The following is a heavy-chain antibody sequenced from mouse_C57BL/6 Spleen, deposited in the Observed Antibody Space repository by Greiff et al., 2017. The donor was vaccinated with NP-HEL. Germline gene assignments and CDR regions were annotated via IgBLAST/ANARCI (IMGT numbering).Heavy chain of an antibody. D-gene: IGHD1-1*01. J-gene: IGHJ4*01. CDR1: GYTFTSYW. CDR2: IYPGNSDT. V-gene: IGHV1-5*01. CDR3: TKNSYYGSSYEGYAMDY. Sequence: VQLQQSGTVLARPGASVKMSCKTSGYTFTSYWMHWVKQRPGQGLDWIGAIYPGNSDTSYNQKFTGKAKLTAVTSASTAYMELSSLTNEDSAVYYCTKNSYYGSSYEGYAMDYWGQGTSVTVSS.